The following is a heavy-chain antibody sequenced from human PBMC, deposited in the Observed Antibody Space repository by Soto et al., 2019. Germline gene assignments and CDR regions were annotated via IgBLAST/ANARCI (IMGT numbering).Heavy chain of an antibody. CDR1: GGSFSGYY. J-gene: IGHJ5*02. Sequence: PSETLSLTCAVYGGSFSGYYWSWIRQPPGKGLEWIGEINHSGSTNYNPSLKRRVTISVDTSKNQFSLKLSSVTAADTAVYYCARALNPFGVVTRVRCFDTWGQGTLVTVSS. CDR2: INHSGST. V-gene: IGHV4-34*01. CDR3: ARALNPFGVVTRVRCFDT. D-gene: IGHD3-3*01.